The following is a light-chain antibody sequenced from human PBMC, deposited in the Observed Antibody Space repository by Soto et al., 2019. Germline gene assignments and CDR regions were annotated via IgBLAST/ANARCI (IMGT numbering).Light chain of an antibody. J-gene: IGKJ4*01. CDR3: QQRSNWPPLT. Sequence: EIVLTQSPETLSLSPGERATLSCRASESVSSYLAWYQQKPGQAPRLLIYDASNRATGIPARFSGSGSGTDFTLTISSLEPEDFAVYYWQQRSNWPPLTFGGGTKVEIK. CDR2: DAS. V-gene: IGKV3-11*01. CDR1: ESVSSY.